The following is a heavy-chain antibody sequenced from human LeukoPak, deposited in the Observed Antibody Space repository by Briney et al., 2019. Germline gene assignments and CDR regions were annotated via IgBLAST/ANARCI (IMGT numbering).Heavy chain of an antibody. CDR2: IRSKAYGGTT. D-gene: IGHD3-22*01. CDR3: TQGMNYDSSAYWHQH. Sequence: GGSLRLSCTASGFTFGDYAMSWVRQAPGKGREGVGFIRSKAYGGTTEYAASVKGTFTISSDDSKSIAYLQMNSLRAEDTAVYYCTQGMNYDSSAYWHQHWGQGTLVTVSS. CDR1: GFTFGDYA. V-gene: IGHV3-49*04. J-gene: IGHJ1*01.